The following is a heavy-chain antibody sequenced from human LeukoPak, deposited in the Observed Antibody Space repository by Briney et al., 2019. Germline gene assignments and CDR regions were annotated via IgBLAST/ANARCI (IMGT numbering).Heavy chain of an antibody. J-gene: IGHJ4*02. CDR2: ISYDGSNK. CDR3: ARDIRMTTVTTFLDY. D-gene: IGHD4-17*01. Sequence: ISYDGSNKYYADSVKGRFTISRDNSKNTLYLQMNSLRAEDTAVYYCARDIRMTTVTTFLDYWGQGTLVTVSS. V-gene: IGHV3-30-3*01.